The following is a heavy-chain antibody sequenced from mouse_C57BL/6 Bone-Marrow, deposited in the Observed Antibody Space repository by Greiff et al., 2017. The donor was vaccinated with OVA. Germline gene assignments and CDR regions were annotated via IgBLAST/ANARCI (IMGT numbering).Heavy chain of an antibody. D-gene: IGHD1-1*01. J-gene: IGHJ3*01. V-gene: IGHV1-64*01. Sequence: VQLQQPGAELVKPGASVKLSCKASGYTFTSYWMHWVKQRPGHGLEWIGMIHPNSGSTNYNEKFKSKATLTADQSSSTAYMQLSSLTSEDSAVYYGEREKDYGSSPWFAYWGQGTLVTVSA. CDR3: EREKDYGSSPWFAY. CDR2: IHPNSGST. CDR1: GYTFTSYW.